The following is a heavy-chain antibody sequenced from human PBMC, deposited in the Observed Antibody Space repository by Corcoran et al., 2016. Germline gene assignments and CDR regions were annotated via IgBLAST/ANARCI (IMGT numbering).Heavy chain of an antibody. CDR1: GYTFTSYY. D-gene: IGHD2-8*01. J-gene: IGHJ6*02. Sequence: QVQLVQSGAEVKKPGASVKVSCKASGYTFTSYYMHWVRQAPGQGLEWLGIINPSGGSTSYAQKFQGRVTMTRDTSTSTVYMEMRSLRSEDMAVYYCARVYAGKYYYGMDVWGQGTTVTVSS. CDR2: INPSGGST. CDR3: ARVYAGKYYYGMDV. V-gene: IGHV1-46*01.